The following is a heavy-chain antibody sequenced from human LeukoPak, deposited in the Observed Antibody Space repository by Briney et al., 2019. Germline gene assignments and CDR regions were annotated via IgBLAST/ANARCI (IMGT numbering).Heavy chain of an antibody. CDR3: AKDLNSITMVRGVIITPYVFDY. V-gene: IGHV3-23*01. CDR2: ISGSGGST. J-gene: IGHJ4*02. Sequence: GGSLRLSCAASGFTFSNAWMSWVRQAPGKGLEWVSAISGSGGSTYYADSVKGRFTISRDNSKNTLYLQMNSLRAEDTAVYYCAKDLNSITMVRGVIITPYVFDYWGQGTLVTVSS. CDR1: GFTFSNAW. D-gene: IGHD3-10*01.